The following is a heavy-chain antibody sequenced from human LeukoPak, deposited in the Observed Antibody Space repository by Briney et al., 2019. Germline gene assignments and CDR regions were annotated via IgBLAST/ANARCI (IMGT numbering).Heavy chain of an antibody. J-gene: IGHJ4*02. CDR1: GFTFSSHW. CDR2: IAQDGSQK. D-gene: IGHD1-26*01. V-gene: IGHV3-7*03. Sequence: GGSLRLSCAASGFTFSSHWMSWVRQAPGKGLEWVANIAQDGSQKYYVDSVKGRFTISRDNGKNSLYLQMNSLRAEDTAVYYCARNEKWGRDYWGQGTLVTVSS. CDR3: ARNEKWGRDY.